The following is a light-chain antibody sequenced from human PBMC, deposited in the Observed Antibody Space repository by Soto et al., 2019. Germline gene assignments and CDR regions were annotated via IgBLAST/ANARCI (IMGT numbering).Light chain of an antibody. CDR2: DAS. CDR1: QSISSW. V-gene: IGKV1-5*01. CDR3: QQYNTYSYT. J-gene: IGKJ2*01. Sequence: DIQMTQSPSALSASVGDRVTITCRASQSISSWLAWYQQKPGKAPKLLIYDASSLESRVPSRFSGSGSGTEFTLTISGLRPDDFATYYCQQYNTYSYTFGQGTKVEIK.